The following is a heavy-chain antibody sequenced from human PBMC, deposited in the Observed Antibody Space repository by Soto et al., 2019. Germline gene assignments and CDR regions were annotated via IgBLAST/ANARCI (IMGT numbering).Heavy chain of an antibody. CDR2: ISYDGSNK. CDR3: AKASSGGLDAFDI. J-gene: IGHJ3*02. CDR1: GFTFSSYG. Sequence: GGSLRLSCAASGFTFSSYGMHWVRQAPGKGQELVSVISYDGSNKYYADSVKGRFSISRDNSKNTLNLQMNSLRAEDTAVYYCAKASSGGLDAFDIWGQGTVVTVSS. V-gene: IGHV3-30*18. D-gene: IGHD3-16*01.